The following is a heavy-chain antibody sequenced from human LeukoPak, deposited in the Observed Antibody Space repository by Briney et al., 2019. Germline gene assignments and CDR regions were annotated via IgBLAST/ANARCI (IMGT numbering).Heavy chain of an antibody. V-gene: IGHV4-61*01. CDR3: ARGSKYYYDSSGFPNWFDP. CDR2: IYYSGNT. CDR1: GGSVSSDSYY. J-gene: IGHJ5*02. D-gene: IGHD3-22*01. Sequence: SETLSLTCTVSGGSVSSDSYYWSWIRQPPGKELEYIGYIYYSGNTNYNPSLKSRVTISVDTSKNQFSLNLSSVTAADTAVYYCARGSKYYYDSSGFPNWFDPWGQGTLVTVSS.